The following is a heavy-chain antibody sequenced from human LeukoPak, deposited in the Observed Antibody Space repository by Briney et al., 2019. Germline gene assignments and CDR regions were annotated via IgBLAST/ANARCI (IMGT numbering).Heavy chain of an antibody. J-gene: IGHJ4*02. D-gene: IGHD3-3*01. V-gene: IGHV3-30*04. CDR1: GFTFGSYA. Sequence: GGSLRLSCAASGFTFGSYAMHWVRQAPGKGLEWVAVISYDGSNKYYADSVKGRFTISRDNSKNTLYLQMNSLRAEDTAVYYCARGYDFWSGYYSYYFDYWGQGTLVTVSS. CDR2: ISYDGSNK. CDR3: ARGYDFWSGYYSYYFDY.